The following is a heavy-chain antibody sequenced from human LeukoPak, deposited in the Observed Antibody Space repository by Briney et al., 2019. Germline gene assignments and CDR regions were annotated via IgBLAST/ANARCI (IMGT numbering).Heavy chain of an antibody. J-gene: IGHJ4*02. CDR2: IYTQSGNT. Sequence: AAVKVSCKASGYTLTSYVINWMRQAPGQGLEGMGRIYTQSGNTNYAQKRQGRLAFTKDKSTKTVYMEIRSLRTHGKAVVLCWRGSYGDKWGEGTMVTVP. CDR3: WRGSYGDK. D-gene: IGHD4-17*01. V-gene: IGHV1-18*01. CDR1: GYTLTSYV.